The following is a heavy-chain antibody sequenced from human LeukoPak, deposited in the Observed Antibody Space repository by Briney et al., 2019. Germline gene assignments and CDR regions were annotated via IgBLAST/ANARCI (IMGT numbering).Heavy chain of an antibody. CDR2: ISYDGSNK. CDR1: GFTFSSYG. J-gene: IGHJ6*02. CDR3: AKDQPYNWNDDDNYYYYGMDV. D-gene: IGHD1-1*01. Sequence: GGSLRLSCAASGFTFSSYGMHWVRQAPGKGLEWVAVISYDGSNKYYADSVKGRFTISRDNSKNTLYLQMNSLRAEDTAVYYCAKDQPYNWNDDDNYYYYGMDVWGQGTTVTVSS. V-gene: IGHV3-30*18.